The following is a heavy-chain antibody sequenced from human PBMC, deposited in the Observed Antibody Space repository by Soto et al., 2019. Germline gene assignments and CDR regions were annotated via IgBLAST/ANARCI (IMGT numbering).Heavy chain of an antibody. D-gene: IGHD1-26*01. CDR1: GYTLTTFF. J-gene: IGHJ6*02. Sequence: QVQLVQSGAGVKKPGASVKVSCKASGYTLTTFFMHWVRQAPGLGLEWMGVINPGYPAGRSTTYAHKFQGRVTMTADTSTSTVYMAPSRPRSDDTSVYYSAREAIVAGATSGMDVWGRGTTVTVSS. V-gene: IGHV1-46*01. CDR3: AREAIVAGATSGMDV. CDR2: INPGYPAGRST.